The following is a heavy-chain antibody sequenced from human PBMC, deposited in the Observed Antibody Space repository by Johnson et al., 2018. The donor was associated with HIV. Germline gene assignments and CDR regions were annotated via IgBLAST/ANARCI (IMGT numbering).Heavy chain of an antibody. D-gene: IGHD4-23*01. V-gene: IGHV3-9*01. Sequence: VQLVESGGGLVQPGRSLRLSCAASGFTFDDYAMHWVRQAPGKGLEWVSGISWNSGSIGYADSVKGRFTISRDNAKNSLYLQMNSLRVEDTALYYCAKVATVVMLGYAFDIWGQGTMVT. CDR3: AKVATVVMLGYAFDI. CDR2: ISWNSGSI. J-gene: IGHJ3*02. CDR1: GFTFDDYA.